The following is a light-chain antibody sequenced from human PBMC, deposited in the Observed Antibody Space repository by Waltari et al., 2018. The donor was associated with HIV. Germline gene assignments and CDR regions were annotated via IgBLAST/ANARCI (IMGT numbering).Light chain of an antibody. J-gene: IGLJ2*01. Sequence: QSALTQPASVSGSPGQSITISCTGTSSDVWSYNLLSWYQQHPGKAPKLMIYEGSKRPSGVSNRFSGSKSGNTASLTISGLQAEDEADYYCCSYAGSSTLEVFGGGTKLTVL. CDR1: SSDVWSYNL. V-gene: IGLV2-23*01. CDR2: EGS. CDR3: CSYAGSSTLEV.